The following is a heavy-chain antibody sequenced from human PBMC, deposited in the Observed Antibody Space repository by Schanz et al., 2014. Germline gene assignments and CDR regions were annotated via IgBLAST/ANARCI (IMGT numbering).Heavy chain of an antibody. V-gene: IGHV1-18*01. D-gene: IGHD3-3*01. CDR2: ISPYNGNT. Sequence: QVQLVQSGAEVKKPGASVKVSCKASGYTFTSYGISWVRQAPGQGLEWVAWISPYNGNTAYAQNLKGRVRMTTDTSTATAYMELRSLTSDDTAVYYCARDRVYRFLKGENRFYFDYWGQGTLVIVSS. CDR1: GYTFTSYG. J-gene: IGHJ4*02. CDR3: ARDRVYRFLKGENRFYFDY.